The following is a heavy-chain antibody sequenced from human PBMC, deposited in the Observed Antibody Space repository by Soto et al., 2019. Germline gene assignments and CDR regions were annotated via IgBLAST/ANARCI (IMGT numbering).Heavy chain of an antibody. V-gene: IGHV4-4*07. CDR3: ARADYEILTGSYAMDV. Sequence: QVQLQESGPRLVKPSETLSLTCTVSDDFISSYYLNWIRPPAGKGLEWIGRVSTSGATNYNPSLESRVTMSVYSSKKQFALKLTSVSAADTAVYFCARADYEILTGSYAMDVWGQGTTVTVSS. CDR1: DDFISSYY. CDR2: VSTSGAT. J-gene: IGHJ6*02. D-gene: IGHD3-9*01.